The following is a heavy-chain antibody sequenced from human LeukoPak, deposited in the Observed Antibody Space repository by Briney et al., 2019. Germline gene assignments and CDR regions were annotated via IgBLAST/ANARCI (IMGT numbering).Heavy chain of an antibody. Sequence: KPSETLSLTCTVSGGSISSSSYYWGWIRQPPGKGLEWIGSIYYSGSTYYNPSLKSRVTISVDTSKNQFSLKLSSVTAADTAVYYCARASSGSYPIFDYWGQGTLVTVSS. J-gene: IGHJ4*02. CDR3: ARASSGSYPIFDY. CDR2: IYYSGST. V-gene: IGHV4-39*07. D-gene: IGHD1-26*01. CDR1: GGSISSSSYY.